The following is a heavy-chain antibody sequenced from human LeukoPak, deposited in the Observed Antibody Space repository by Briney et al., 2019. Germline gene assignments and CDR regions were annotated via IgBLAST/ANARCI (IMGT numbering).Heavy chain of an antibody. J-gene: IGHJ4*02. Sequence: GGSLRLPCAASGFTFSDYFMSWLRQAPGKGLEWVSYISSFSTYTNYADSVKGRFTISRDNAKNSLYLQMNSLRAEDTAVYYCARTHLTGQTYYFDYWGQGTLVTVSS. CDR1: GFTFSDYF. CDR3: ARTHLTGQTYYFDY. CDR2: ISSFSTYT. V-gene: IGHV3-11*03. D-gene: IGHD3-9*01.